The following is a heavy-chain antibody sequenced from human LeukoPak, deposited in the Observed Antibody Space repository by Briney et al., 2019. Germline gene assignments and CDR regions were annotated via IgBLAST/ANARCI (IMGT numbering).Heavy chain of an antibody. CDR2: IYYTGST. CDR3: ARVDLDGYNNYFDY. V-gene: IGHV4-59*08. D-gene: IGHD5-24*01. CDR1: GGSVTSYY. Sequence: SETLSLTCTVSGGSVTSYYWSWIRQPPGKGLEWIGYIYYTGSTNYNPSLKSRVTISVDTSKNQFSLKLSSVTAADTAVYYCARVDLDGYNNYFDYWGQGTLVTVSS. J-gene: IGHJ4*02.